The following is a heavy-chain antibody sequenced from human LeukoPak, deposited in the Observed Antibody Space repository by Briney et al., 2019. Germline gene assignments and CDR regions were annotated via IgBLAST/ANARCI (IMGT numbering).Heavy chain of an antibody. CDR3: ARANKDYGDYGDPDAFDI. V-gene: IGHV1-69*01. D-gene: IGHD4-17*01. CDR1: GGTFSSYA. Sequence: SVKVSCKASGGTFSSYAISWVRQAPGQGPEWMGGIIPIFGTANYAQKFQGRVTITADESTSTAYMELSSLRSEDTAVYYCARANKDYGDYGDPDAFDIWGQGTTVTVSS. CDR2: IIPIFGTA. J-gene: IGHJ3*02.